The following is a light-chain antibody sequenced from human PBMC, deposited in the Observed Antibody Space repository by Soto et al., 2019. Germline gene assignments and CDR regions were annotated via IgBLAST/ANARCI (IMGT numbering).Light chain of an antibody. J-gene: IGLJ1*01. V-gene: IGLV2-14*03. CDR3: SSYTTSSTPCV. Sequence: QSVLTQPASLSGSPGQSIIISCTGTSSDVGGYDFVSWYQHHPGKAPKLIICDVSDRPSGVSNRFSGSKSGNTASLTISGLQAEDEGDYYCSSYTTSSTPCVFGTGTKVTVL. CDR2: DVS. CDR1: SSDVGGYDF.